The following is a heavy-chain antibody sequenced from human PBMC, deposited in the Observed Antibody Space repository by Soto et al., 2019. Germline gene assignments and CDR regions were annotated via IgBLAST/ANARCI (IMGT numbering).Heavy chain of an antibody. V-gene: IGHV2-5*01. CDR2: IYWNDDK. Sequence: QITLKESGPTLVKPTQTLTLTCTFSGFSLSTSGVGVGWIRQPPGKALEWLALIYWNDDKRYSPSLKSRLTITKDTSKNHVVLTMTNMDPVDTATYYCAHRRTVRGVIGSWGQGTLVTVSS. D-gene: IGHD3-10*01. CDR1: GFSLSTSGVG. CDR3: AHRRTVRGVIGS. J-gene: IGHJ5*02.